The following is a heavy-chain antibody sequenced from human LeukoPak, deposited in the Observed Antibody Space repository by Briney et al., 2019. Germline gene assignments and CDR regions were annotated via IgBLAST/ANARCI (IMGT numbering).Heavy chain of an antibody. Sequence: GASVKVSCKASGGTFSSYAISWVRQAPGQGLEWMGGIIPIFGTANYAQKFQGRVTITTDDSTSTAYMELSSLRSEDTAVYYCARNTLRGYSYGYFWFDPWGQGTLVTVSS. CDR3: ARNTLRGYSYGYFWFDP. J-gene: IGHJ5*02. CDR1: GGTFSSYA. CDR2: IIPIFGTA. V-gene: IGHV1-69*05. D-gene: IGHD5-18*01.